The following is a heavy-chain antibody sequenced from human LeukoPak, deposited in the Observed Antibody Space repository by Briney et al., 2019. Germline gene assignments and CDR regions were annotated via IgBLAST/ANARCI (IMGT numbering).Heavy chain of an antibody. J-gene: IGHJ3*02. CDR1: GYTFTSYA. CDR2: INTNTGNP. D-gene: IGHD3-3*01. Sequence: ASVKVSCKASGYTFTSYAMNWVRQAPGQGLEGMGWINTNTGNPTYAQGFTGRFVFSLDTSVSTAYLQISSLKAEDTAVYYCAREYYDFWSRGDAFDIWGQGTMVAVSS. V-gene: IGHV7-4-1*02. CDR3: AREYYDFWSRGDAFDI.